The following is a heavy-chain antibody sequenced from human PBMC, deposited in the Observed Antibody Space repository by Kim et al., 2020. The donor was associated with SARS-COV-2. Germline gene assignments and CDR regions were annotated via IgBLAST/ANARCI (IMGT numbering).Heavy chain of an antibody. D-gene: IGHD2-8*02. CDR1: GFTFSSYW. CDR3: ARSQVVYAKYYFDY. Sequence: GGSLRLSCAASGFTFSSYWMHWVRQAPGKGLVWVSRINSDGSSTSYADSVKGRFTISRDNAKNTLYLQMNSLRAEDTAVYYCARSQVVYAKYYFDYWGQGTLVTVSS. CDR2: INSDGSST. J-gene: IGHJ4*02. V-gene: IGHV3-74*01.